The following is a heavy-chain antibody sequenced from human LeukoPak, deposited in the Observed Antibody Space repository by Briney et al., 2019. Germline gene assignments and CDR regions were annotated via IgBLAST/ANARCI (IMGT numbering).Heavy chain of an antibody. CDR2: MNPNSGNT. J-gene: IGHJ3*02. CDR3: ARGGGYGWAPGHAFDI. D-gene: IGHD5-12*01. Sequence: ASVKVSCKASGYTFTSYDINWVRQATGQGLEWMGWMNPNSGNTGYAQKFQGRVTITRNTSISTAYMELSSLGSEDTAGYYCARGGGYGWAPGHAFDIWGQGTMVTVSS. CDR1: GYTFTSYD. V-gene: IGHV1-8*03.